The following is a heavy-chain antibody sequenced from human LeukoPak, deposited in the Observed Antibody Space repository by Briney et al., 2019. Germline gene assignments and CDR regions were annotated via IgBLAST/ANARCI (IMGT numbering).Heavy chain of an antibody. CDR3: ASQEYSFAHWYFAL. J-gene: IGHJ2*01. D-gene: IGHD2/OR15-2a*01. V-gene: IGHV4-39*01. CDR2: INSIGRT. Sequence: SETLSLTCTVSGGSSSTTNYFWGWIRQPPGKGLEWIGSINSIGRTYYNPSLNSRVTISADPSKNQFSLKLTSVTAADTAVFYCASQEYSFAHWYFALWGRGTLVTVSS. CDR1: GGSSSTTNYF.